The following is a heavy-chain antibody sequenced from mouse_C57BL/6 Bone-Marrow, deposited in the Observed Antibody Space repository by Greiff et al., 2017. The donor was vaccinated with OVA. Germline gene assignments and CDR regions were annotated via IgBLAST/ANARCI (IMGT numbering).Heavy chain of an antibody. CDR1: GYAFSSSW. D-gene: IGHD2-3*01. CDR3: ARHEDGYYASYFDY. Sequence: QVQLKQSGPELVKPGASVKISCKASGYAFSSSWMNWVKQRPGKGPEWIGRIYPGDGDTNYNGKFKGKATLTADKSSSTAYMQLSSLTSEDSAVYFCARHEDGYYASYFDYWGQGTTLTVSS. V-gene: IGHV1-82*01. CDR2: IYPGDGDT. J-gene: IGHJ2*01.